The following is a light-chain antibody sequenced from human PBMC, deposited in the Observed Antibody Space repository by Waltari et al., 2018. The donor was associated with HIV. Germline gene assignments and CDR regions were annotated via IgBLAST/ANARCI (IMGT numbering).Light chain of an antibody. Sequence: QSVLTQPPSASGTPGQRVPISRSGGNSNLGSNHANWYQQVPGTATKLLIYSNNQRPSGVPDRFSGSKSGNSAALAISGLRSEDEADYYCAAWDDSRNGEVIFGGGTKLTVL. CDR3: AAWDDSRNGEVI. CDR1: NSNLGSNH. CDR2: SNN. V-gene: IGLV1-44*01. J-gene: IGLJ2*01.